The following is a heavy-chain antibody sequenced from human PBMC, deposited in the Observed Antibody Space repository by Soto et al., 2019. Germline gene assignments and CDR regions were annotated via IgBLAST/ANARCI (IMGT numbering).Heavy chain of an antibody. D-gene: IGHD2-15*01. CDR2: FDPEDGET. CDR3: ATGFTRLGVVAALVDLDY. V-gene: IGHV1-24*01. J-gene: IGHJ4*02. CDR1: GYTLTELS. Sequence: ASVKVSCKVSGYTLTELSMHWVRQAPGKGLEWMGGFDPEDGETVYAQKFQGRVTMTEDTSTDTAYMELSSLRSEDTAVYYCATGFTRLGVVAALVDLDYWGQGTLVTVSS.